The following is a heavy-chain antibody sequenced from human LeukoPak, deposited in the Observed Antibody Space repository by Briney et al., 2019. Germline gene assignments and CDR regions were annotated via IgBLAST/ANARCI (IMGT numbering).Heavy chain of an antibody. Sequence: PGGSLRLSCAASGFSFNNYAMVWVRQTPGKGLEWVSVISAGNDIVYADSVKGRFSISRDSSKNTLYLQMNSLRVEDTAVYYCAKYAPPTMALTRFFDDWGQGTLVTVSS. V-gene: IGHV3-23*01. CDR1: GFSFNNYA. CDR2: ISAGNDI. CDR3: AKYAPPTMALTRFFDD. J-gene: IGHJ4*02. D-gene: IGHD2-2*01.